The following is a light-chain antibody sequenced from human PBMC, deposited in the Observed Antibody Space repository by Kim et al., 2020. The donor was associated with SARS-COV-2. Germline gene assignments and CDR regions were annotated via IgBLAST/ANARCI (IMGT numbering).Light chain of an antibody. CDR2: DAS. J-gene: IGKJ4*01. CDR3: LQFDDLVT. V-gene: IGKV1-33*01. CDR1: QDIATY. Sequence: SESVGDIVTVTCQASQDIATYLNWYQQKPGKAPKLLIYDASILERGVPSRFSGSGSGTHFTFTITSLQPEDIATYYCLQFDDLVTFGGGTKVDIK.